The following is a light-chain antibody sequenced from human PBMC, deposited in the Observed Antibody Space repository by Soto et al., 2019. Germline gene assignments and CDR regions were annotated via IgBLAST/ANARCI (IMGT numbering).Light chain of an antibody. V-gene: IGKV3-20*01. J-gene: IGKJ1*01. CDR2: DTS. CDR1: QSVNSGY. Sequence: EIVLTQSPGTLSLSPGERATLSCRASQSVNSGYLVWYQQKPGQAPRLLIYDTSRRATGIPDRFSGSGSGTDFTITISRLEPEDAAVYYWQQYDTSRTFGQGTKVEIK. CDR3: QQYDTSRT.